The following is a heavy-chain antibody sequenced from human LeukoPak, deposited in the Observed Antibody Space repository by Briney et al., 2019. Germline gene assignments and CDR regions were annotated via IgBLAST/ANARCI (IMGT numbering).Heavy chain of an antibody. D-gene: IGHD1-26*01. CDR3: AREVGATLVFGTNDAFGI. Sequence: PSETLSLTCTVSGGSISSYYWSWIRQPPGKGLEWIGYIYYSGSTNYNPSLKSRVTISVDTSKNQFSLRLSSVTAADTAVYYCAREVGATLVFGTNDAFGIWGQGTMVTVSS. CDR2: IYYSGST. V-gene: IGHV4-59*12. CDR1: GGSISSYY. J-gene: IGHJ3*02.